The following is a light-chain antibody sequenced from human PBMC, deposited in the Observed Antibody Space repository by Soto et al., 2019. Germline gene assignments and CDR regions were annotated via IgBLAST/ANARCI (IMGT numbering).Light chain of an antibody. Sequence: QSALTQPRSVSGSPGQSVTISCTGTSSYVGGYNYVSWYQQHPGKAPKLMIYDVSKRPSGVPDRFSGSKSGNTASLTISGLQAEDEADYYCCSYAGIYTWVFGTGTKLTVL. V-gene: IGLV2-11*01. CDR2: DVS. J-gene: IGLJ1*01. CDR1: SSYVGGYNY. CDR3: CSYAGIYTWV.